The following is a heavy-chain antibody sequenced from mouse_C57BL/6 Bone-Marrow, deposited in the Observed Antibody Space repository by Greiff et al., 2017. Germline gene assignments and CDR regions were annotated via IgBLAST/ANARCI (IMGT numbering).Heavy chain of an antibody. CDR2: IYPGSGNT. D-gene: IGHD2-4*01. J-gene: IGHJ4*01. V-gene: IGHV1-76*01. CDR3: ARGYYDYG. Sequence: QVQLQQSGAELVRPGASVKLSCKASGYTFTDYYINWVKQRPGQGLEWIARIYPGSGNTYYNEKFKGKATLTAEKSSSTAYMQLSSLTSEDSAVYFCARGYYDYGWGQGTSVTVSS. CDR1: GYTFTDYY.